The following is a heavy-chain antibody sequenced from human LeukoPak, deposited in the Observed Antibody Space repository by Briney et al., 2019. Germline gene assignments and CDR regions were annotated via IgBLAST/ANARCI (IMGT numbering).Heavy chain of an antibody. CDR2: IYSGGST. Sequence: PGGSLRLSCAASGFTVSSNYMSWVRQAPGKGLEWVSVIYSGGSTYYADSVKGRFTISRDNSKNTLYLQMNSLRAEDTAVYYYARGISITGTIRDAFDIWGQGTMVTVSS. V-gene: IGHV3-53*01. CDR3: ARGISITGTIRDAFDI. D-gene: IGHD1-20*01. J-gene: IGHJ3*02. CDR1: GFTVSSNY.